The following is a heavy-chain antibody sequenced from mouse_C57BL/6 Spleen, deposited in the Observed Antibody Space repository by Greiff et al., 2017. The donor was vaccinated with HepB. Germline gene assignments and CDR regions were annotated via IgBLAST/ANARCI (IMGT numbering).Heavy chain of an antibody. CDR3: ARFEGYYFAY. D-gene: IGHD2-3*01. V-gene: IGHV1-50*01. Sequence: VQLQQPGAELVKPGASVKLSCKASGYTFTSYWMQWVKQRPGQGLEWIGEIDPSDSYTNYNQKFKGKATLTVDTSSSTAYMQLSSLTSEDSAVYYCARFEGYYFAYWGQGTLVTVSA. J-gene: IGHJ3*01. CDR1: GYTFTSYW. CDR2: IDPSDSYT.